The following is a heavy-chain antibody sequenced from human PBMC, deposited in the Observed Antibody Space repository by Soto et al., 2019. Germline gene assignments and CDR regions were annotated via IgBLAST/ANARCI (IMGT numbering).Heavy chain of an antibody. CDR1: GGSISSGDYY. CDR3: ARGSTVVTDV. V-gene: IGHV4-30-4*01. D-gene: IGHD4-17*01. Sequence: QVQLQESGPGLVKPSQTLSLTCTVSGGSISSGDYYWTWIRQPPGKGLEWIGYIYYSGSTYYNPSRTSGVTISVDTSKNQFSLKLSSVTAADTAVYYFARGSTVVTDVWGQGTTITVSS. CDR2: IYYSGST. J-gene: IGHJ6*02.